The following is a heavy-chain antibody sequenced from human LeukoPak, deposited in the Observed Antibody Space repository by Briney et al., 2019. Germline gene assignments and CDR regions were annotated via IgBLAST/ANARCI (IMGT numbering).Heavy chain of an antibody. CDR3: ARDLEYILTGYVRGYYFDC. D-gene: IGHD3-9*01. CDR1: GFTFSSYW. J-gene: IGHJ4*02. V-gene: IGHV3-21*01. Sequence: PGGSLRLSCAASGFTFSSYWMSWVRQAPGKGLEWVSSISSSSSYIYYADSVKGRFTISRDNAKNSLYLQMNSLRAEDTAVYYCARDLEYILTGYVRGYYFDCWGQGTLVTVSS. CDR2: ISSSSSYI.